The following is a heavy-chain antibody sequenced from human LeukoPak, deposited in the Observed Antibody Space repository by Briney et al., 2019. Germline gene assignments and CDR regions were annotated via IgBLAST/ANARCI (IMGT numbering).Heavy chain of an antibody. CDR1: GGSISSYY. CDR2: IYYSGST. J-gene: IGHJ5*02. V-gene: IGHV4-59*08. Sequence: SETLSLTCTVSGGSISSYYWSWIRQPPGKGLEWIGYIYYSGSTNYNPSLKSRVTISVDTSKNQFSLKLSSVTAADTAVYYCAKSPPPHSSSFYWFDPWGQGTLVTVSS. CDR3: AKSPPPHSSSFYWFDP. D-gene: IGHD2-2*01.